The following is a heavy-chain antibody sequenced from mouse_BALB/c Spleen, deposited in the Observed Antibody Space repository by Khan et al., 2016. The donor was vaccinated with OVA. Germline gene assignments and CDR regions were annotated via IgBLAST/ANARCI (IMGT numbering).Heavy chain of an antibody. V-gene: IGHV3-2*02. CDR1: GYSITSDYA. CDR3: ARWFTY. CDR2: ISYSGST. Sequence: QESGPGLVKPSQSLSLTCTVTGYSITSDYAWNWIRQFPGNKLEWMGYISYSGSTTYNPSLKSRISITRDTSKNQFFLQLNSVTTEDTATYYCARWFTYWGQGTLVTVSA. J-gene: IGHJ3*01.